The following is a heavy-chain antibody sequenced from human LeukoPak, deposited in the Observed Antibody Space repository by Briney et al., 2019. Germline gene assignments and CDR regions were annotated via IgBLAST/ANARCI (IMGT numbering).Heavy chain of an antibody. D-gene: IGHD3-22*01. V-gene: IGHV3-30*18. Sequence: GGSLRLSCAASGFTFSSYGMHRVRQAPGKGLEWVAVISYDGSNKYYADSVKGRFTISGDNSKNTLYLQMNSLRAEDTAVYYCAKDRLPLITMIVVGPGGWGQGTLVTVPS. CDR3: AKDRLPLITMIVVGPGG. CDR2: ISYDGSNK. J-gene: IGHJ4*02. CDR1: GFTFSSYG.